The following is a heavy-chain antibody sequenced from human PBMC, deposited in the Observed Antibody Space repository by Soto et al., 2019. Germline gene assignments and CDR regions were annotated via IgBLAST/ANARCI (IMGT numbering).Heavy chain of an antibody. D-gene: IGHD4-17*01. CDR2: IIPIFGTA. CDR1: GGTFSSYA. CDR3: ARGRNDDCDYERYDFDY. J-gene: IGHJ4*02. Sequence: QVQLVQSGAEVKKPGSSVKVSCKASGGTFSSYAISWVRQAPGQGLEWMGGIIPIFGTAHYAQKFQGRVTITADESTSTAYMEVSRLRSEDTAVYYCARGRNDDCDYERYDFDYWGQGTLVTVSS. V-gene: IGHV1-69*12.